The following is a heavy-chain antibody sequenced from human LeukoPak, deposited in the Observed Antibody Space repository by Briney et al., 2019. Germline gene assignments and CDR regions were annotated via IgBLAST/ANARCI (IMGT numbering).Heavy chain of an antibody. V-gene: IGHV5-51*01. CDR2: IYPGDSDT. D-gene: IGHD3-22*01. CDR1: GYSFTSDW. Sequence: GASLQISCKGSGYSFTSDWIGWVRQMLGKGLEGMGIIYPGDSDTRYSPSFQGHVTISVDKFINTAYLQWSGLKASDTAMYYCARLRGDDSSGSYYFDYWGQGTLVTVSS. CDR3: ARLRGDDSSGSYYFDY. J-gene: IGHJ4*02.